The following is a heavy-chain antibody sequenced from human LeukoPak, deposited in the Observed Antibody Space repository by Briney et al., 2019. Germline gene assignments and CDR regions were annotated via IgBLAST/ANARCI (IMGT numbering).Heavy chain of an antibody. J-gene: IGHJ3*02. Sequence: PGGSLRLSCAASRFIFSDHYMDWVRQAPGKGLEWVGRTRNEANIYTTKYAASVKGRFTISRDDSKNSLYLQMNSLKTEDTAVYYCASPVGATTVRAFDIWGQGTMVTVSS. CDR2: TRNEANIYTT. CDR3: ASPVGATTVRAFDI. V-gene: IGHV3-72*01. CDR1: RFIFSDHY. D-gene: IGHD1-26*01.